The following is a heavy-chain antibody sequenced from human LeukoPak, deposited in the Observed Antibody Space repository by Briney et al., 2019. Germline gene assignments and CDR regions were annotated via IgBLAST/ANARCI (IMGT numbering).Heavy chain of an antibody. Sequence: PSETLSLTCAVSGASTNDFYWTWIRQPPGKGLEWIGYVYYGGSTNYNPSLKSRVSMSVDTSKNQFSLTLTSVTVADTAFYYCARGGIRGYSAFDNLDFWGLGTHVTVSS. J-gene: IGHJ4*02. CDR2: VYYGGST. D-gene: IGHD5-12*01. V-gene: IGHV4-59*01. CDR3: ARGGIRGYSAFDNLDF. CDR1: GASTNDFY.